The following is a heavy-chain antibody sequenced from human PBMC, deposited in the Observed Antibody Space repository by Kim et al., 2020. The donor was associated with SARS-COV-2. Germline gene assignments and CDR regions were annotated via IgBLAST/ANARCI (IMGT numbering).Heavy chain of an antibody. J-gene: IGHJ4*02. CDR1: GYTFTSYA. CDR3: ARDLSHWNRGGPVEVDY. V-gene: IGHV7-4-1*02. D-gene: IGHD1-1*01. CDR2: INTNTGNP. Sequence: ASVKVSCKASGYTFTSYAMNWVRQAPGQGLEWMGWINTNTGNPTYAQGFTGRFVFSLDTSVSTAYLQISSLKAEDTAVYYCARDLSHWNRGGPVEVDYWGQGTLVTVSS.